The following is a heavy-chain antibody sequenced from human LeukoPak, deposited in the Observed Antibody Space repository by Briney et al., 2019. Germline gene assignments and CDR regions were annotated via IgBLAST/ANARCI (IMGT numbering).Heavy chain of an antibody. J-gene: IGHJ3*02. V-gene: IGHV1-2*02. CDR2: INPNSGGT. CDR3: AVFPGIVGGTPLRNDAFDI. D-gene: IGHD1-26*01. CDR1: GYTFTDYY. Sequence: VASVKVSCKASGYTFTDYYMHWVRQAPGQGLEWMGWINPNSGGTNYTQKFQGRVTMTRDTSISTAYMELSRLRSDDTAVYYCAVFPGIVGGTPLRNDAFDIWGQGTMVTVSS.